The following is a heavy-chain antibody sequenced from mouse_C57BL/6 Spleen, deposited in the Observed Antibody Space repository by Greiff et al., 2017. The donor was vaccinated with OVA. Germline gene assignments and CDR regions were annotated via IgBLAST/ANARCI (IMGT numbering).Heavy chain of an antibody. CDR3: ARYGSSYVYYAMDY. CDR2: IYPRDGST. Sequence: VKLMESGPELVKPGASVKLSCKASGYTFTSYDINWVKQRPGQGLEWIGWIYPRDGSTKYNEKFKGKATLTVDTSSSTAYMELHSLTSEDSAVYFCARYGSSYVYYAMDYWGQGTSVTVSS. CDR1: GYTFTSYD. V-gene: IGHV1-85*01. D-gene: IGHD1-1*01. J-gene: IGHJ4*01.